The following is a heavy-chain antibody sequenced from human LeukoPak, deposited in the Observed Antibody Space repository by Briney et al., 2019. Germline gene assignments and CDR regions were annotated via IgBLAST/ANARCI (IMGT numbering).Heavy chain of an antibody. CDR3: ATILGTSYYGSGSYYY. CDR1: GGTFSSYA. J-gene: IGHJ4*02. D-gene: IGHD3-10*01. V-gene: IGHV1-69*13. Sequence: SVKVSCKASGGTFSSYAISWVRQAPGQGLEWMGGIIPVFGTANYAQKFQGRVTITADESTSTAYMELSSLRSEDTAVYYCATILGTSYYGSGSYYYWGQGTLVTVSS. CDR2: IIPVFGTA.